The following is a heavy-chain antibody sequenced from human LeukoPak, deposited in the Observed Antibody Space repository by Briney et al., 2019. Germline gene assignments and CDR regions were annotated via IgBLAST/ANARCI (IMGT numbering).Heavy chain of an antibody. V-gene: IGHV3-74*01. CDR1: GLNFSTYW. CDR2: INSDGRST. D-gene: IGHD6-19*01. CDR3: AREGTSGWYYFDY. Sequence: GGSLRLSCAASGLNFSTYWMHWVRQAPGKGLVWVSRINSDGRSTTYADFVKGRFTISRDNAKNTLYLQMNSLRAEDTAVYYCAREGTSGWYYFDYWGQGTLVTVSS. J-gene: IGHJ4*02.